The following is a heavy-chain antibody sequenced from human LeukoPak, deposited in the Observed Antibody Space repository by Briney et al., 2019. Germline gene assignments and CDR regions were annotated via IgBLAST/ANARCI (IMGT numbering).Heavy chain of an antibody. V-gene: IGHV3-20*04. CDR3: AGGDRNGWYFDL. CDR1: GFTLDEHG. CDR2: INWNGGST. D-gene: IGHD2-15*01. Sequence: GGSLRLSCAGSGFTLDEHGMSWVRQAPGKGLEWVSGINWNGGSTGYGDSVKGRFTISRDNAKKSLFLQMNSLRAEDTALYYCAGGDRNGWYFDLWGRGTLVTVSS. J-gene: IGHJ2*01.